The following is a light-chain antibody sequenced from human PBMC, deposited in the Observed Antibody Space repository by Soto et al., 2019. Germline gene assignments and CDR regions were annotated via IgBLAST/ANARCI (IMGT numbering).Light chain of an antibody. CDR1: SSNIGAGYD. Sequence: QFVLTQPPSVSGAPGQRVTISCTGSSSNIGAGYDVHWYQQLPGTAPKLLIYGNSNRPSGVPDRFSGSKSGTSASLAITGLQAEDEADYYCQSYDSSLSHVVLGGGTQLTVL. CDR2: GNS. V-gene: IGLV1-40*01. J-gene: IGLJ2*01. CDR3: QSYDSSLSHVV.